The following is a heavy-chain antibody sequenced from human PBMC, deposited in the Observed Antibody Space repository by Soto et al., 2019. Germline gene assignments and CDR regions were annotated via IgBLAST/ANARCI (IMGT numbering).Heavy chain of an antibody. Sequence: QVQLQQSGPGLVKLSETLSLTCSVSGGTIRNYYWNWIRQTSGKGLEWIGYVDYSGTTYYNPSLTGRVTISVDASRNQLSLRLTSVTTEDTSMYYCARADMSGAGTYTPFDAFDIWGQGTMVTVSS. J-gene: IGHJ3*02. CDR3: ARADMSGAGTYTPFDAFDI. D-gene: IGHD3-10*01. CDR1: GGTIRNYY. V-gene: IGHV4-59*01. CDR2: VDYSGTT.